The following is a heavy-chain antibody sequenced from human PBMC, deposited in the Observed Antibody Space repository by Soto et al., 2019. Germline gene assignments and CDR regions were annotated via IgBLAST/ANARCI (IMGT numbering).Heavy chain of an antibody. Sequence: QVQLVESGGGVVQPGRSLRLSCASSGFTLGRFGMHWVRQAPGKGLEWVAVIWYDGSNTYYADSVKGRFTVSRDNPKNTLYLQRNSLRAEDTAVYYCASSSFDWFAFDIWGPGTMVTVSA. D-gene: IGHD3-9*01. J-gene: IGHJ3*02. V-gene: IGHV3-33*01. CDR3: ASSSFDWFAFDI. CDR1: GFTLGRFG. CDR2: IWYDGSNT.